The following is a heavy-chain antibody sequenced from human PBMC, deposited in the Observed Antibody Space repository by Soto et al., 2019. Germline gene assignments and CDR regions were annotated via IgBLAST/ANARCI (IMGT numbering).Heavy chain of an antibody. V-gene: IGHV4-39*01. Sequence: QLQLQESGPGLVKPSETLSLTCTVSGGSISSSSYYWGWIRQPPGKGLEWIGSIYYSGSTYYNPSLKSRVTISVDTSKNQFSLKLSSVTAADTAVYYCADWLLAYAAFDIRGQGTMVTVSS. CDR3: ADWLLAYAAFDI. J-gene: IGHJ3*02. D-gene: IGHD3-9*01. CDR2: IYYSGST. CDR1: GGSISSSSYY.